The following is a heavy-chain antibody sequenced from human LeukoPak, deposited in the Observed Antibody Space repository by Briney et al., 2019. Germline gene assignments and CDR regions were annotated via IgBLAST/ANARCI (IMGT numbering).Heavy chain of an antibody. V-gene: IGHV3-33*01. CDR3: ARDRIAVAQYNWFDP. CDR2: IWYDGSNK. CDR1: GFAFSSYG. Sequence: PGGSLRLSCAASGFAFSSYGMHWVRQAPGKGLEWVAVIWYDGSNKYYADSVKGRFTISRDNSKNTLYLQMNSLRAEDTAVYYCARDRIAVAQYNWFDPWGQGTLVTVSS. J-gene: IGHJ5*02. D-gene: IGHD6-19*01.